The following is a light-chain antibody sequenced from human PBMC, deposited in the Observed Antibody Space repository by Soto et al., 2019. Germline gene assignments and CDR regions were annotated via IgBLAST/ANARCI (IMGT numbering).Light chain of an antibody. V-gene: IGLV2-14*01. CDR1: SSDVGGYNY. CDR2: EVS. Sequence: QSALTQPASVSGSPGQSITISCTGTSSDVGGYNYVSWYQQHPGKAPKLMIYEVSNRPSGVSNRFSGSKSGNTASLTISGLQAEDEADDYCSAYTSSSTLVVFGGGTTLNVL. CDR3: SAYTSSSTLVV. J-gene: IGLJ2*01.